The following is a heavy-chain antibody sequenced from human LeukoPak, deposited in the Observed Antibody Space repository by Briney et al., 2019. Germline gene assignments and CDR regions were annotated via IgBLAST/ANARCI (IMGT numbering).Heavy chain of an antibody. Sequence: PSETLSLTSAVYVGSFSGFYWSWIPPHPGKGLEWCGEIHDRGGTNYNASLKSRVTISVDTAKNQFSLKLSSVTAADTAVYYCARMREIAATGISGGDYWGQGTLVTVSS. D-gene: IGHD6-13*01. J-gene: IGHJ4*02. CDR1: VGSFSGFY. CDR3: ARMREIAATGISGGDY. CDR2: IHDRGGT. V-gene: IGHV4-34*01.